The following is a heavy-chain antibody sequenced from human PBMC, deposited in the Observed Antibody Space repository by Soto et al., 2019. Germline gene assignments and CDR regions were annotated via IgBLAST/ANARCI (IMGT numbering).Heavy chain of an antibody. J-gene: IGHJ4*02. D-gene: IGHD2-21*01. CDR2: ISSSSSYI. Sequence: GGSLRLSCSGSGFTFSNYIIHWVRQAPGKGLEWVSSISSSSSYIYYADSVKGRFTISRDNAKNSLYLQMNSLRAEDTAVYYCARDLRYFGGGWGQGTLVTVSS. V-gene: IGHV3-21*01. CDR1: GFTFSNYI. CDR3: ARDLRYFGGG.